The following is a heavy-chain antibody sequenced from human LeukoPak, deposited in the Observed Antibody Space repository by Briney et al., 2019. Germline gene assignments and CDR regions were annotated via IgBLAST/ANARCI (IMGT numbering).Heavy chain of an antibody. CDR3: ARDPF. V-gene: IGHV3-53*04. Sequence: GGSLRLSCAASGFTVSSNYMSWVRQAPGKGLEWVSVIYGGGGIYYADSVKGRFTISGHNSRSTLYLQMSSLRVEDTAVYYCARDPFWGQGTMVTVSS. CDR1: GFTVSSNY. J-gene: IGHJ3*01. CDR2: IYGGGGI.